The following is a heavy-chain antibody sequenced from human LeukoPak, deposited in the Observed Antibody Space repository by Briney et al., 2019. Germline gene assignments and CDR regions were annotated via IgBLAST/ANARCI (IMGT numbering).Heavy chain of an antibody. V-gene: IGHV4-4*02. CDR3: ARDRVVAAKTNYYYYYGMDV. D-gene: IGHD2-15*01. CDR1: GGSISSNNW. Sequence: TSETLSLTCAVSGGSISSNNWWSWVRQPPGKGLEWIGEIFHGGNTNYNPSLMSRVTVLVDKSKNQFSLKLSSVTAADTAVYYCARDRVVAAKTNYYYYYGMDVWGQGTTVTVSS. J-gene: IGHJ6*02. CDR2: IFHGGNT.